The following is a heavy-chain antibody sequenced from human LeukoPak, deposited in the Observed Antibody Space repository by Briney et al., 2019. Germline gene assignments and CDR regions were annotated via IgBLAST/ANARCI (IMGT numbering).Heavy chain of an antibody. Sequence: GGSLRLSCAASGFTFSSYTMNWVRQAPGKGLEWVSSISGSSSYIYYADSVKGRFTISRDNAKNSLSLQMNSLRAEDTAVYYCAGVWYYYFDYWGQGTLVTVSS. CDR2: ISGSSSYI. CDR1: GFTFSSYT. D-gene: IGHD3-16*01. J-gene: IGHJ4*02. CDR3: AGVWYYYFDY. V-gene: IGHV3-21*01.